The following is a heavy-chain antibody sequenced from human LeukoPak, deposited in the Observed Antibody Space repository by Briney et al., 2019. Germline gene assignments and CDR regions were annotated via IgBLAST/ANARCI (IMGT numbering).Heavy chain of an antibody. D-gene: IGHD5-18*01. CDR1: GGSISSGGYY. Sequence: SQTLSLTCTVSGGSISSGGYYWSWIRQHPGRGLEWIGYIYYSGSTYYNPSLKSRVTISVDTSKNQFSLKLSSVTAADTAVYYCARGHIQLWLPHLDYWGQGTLVTVSS. CDR2: IYYSGST. V-gene: IGHV4-31*03. CDR3: ARGHIQLWLPHLDY. J-gene: IGHJ4*02.